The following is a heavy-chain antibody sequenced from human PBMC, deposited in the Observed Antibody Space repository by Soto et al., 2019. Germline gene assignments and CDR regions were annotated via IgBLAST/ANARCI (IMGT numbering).Heavy chain of an antibody. CDR3: ARDPGGGWELLPFDY. CDR1: GYTFTSYG. J-gene: IGHJ4*02. Sequence: QVQLVQSGAEVKKPGASVKVSCKASGYTFTSYGISWVRQAPGQGLEWMGWISAYNGNTNYAQKLQGRDTMTTDTSTSTAYMERRSLRSDDTAVYYCARDPGGGWELLPFDYWGQGTLVTVSS. V-gene: IGHV1-18*01. D-gene: IGHD1-26*01. CDR2: ISAYNGNT.